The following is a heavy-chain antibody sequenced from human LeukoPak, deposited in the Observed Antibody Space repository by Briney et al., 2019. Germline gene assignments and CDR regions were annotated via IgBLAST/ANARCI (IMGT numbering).Heavy chain of an antibody. CDR3: ARVWDYGSGSYYPFDY. Sequence: ASVKVSCRASHYTFTSYGLSWVRQAPGQGLEWMGWISAYNGNTNYAQKFQGRVTMTTDTSTSTAYMELRSLRSDDTAVYYCARVWDYGSGSYYPFDYWGQGTLVTVSS. CDR2: ISAYNGNT. CDR1: HYTFTSYG. D-gene: IGHD3-10*01. J-gene: IGHJ4*02. V-gene: IGHV1-18*01.